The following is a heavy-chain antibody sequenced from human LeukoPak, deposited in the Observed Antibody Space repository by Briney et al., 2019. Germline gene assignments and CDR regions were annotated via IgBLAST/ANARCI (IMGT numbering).Heavy chain of an antibody. CDR3: AKDHYYGSGSYYNGDY. D-gene: IGHD3-10*01. CDR1: GFTFSSYA. V-gene: IGHV3-23*01. CDR2: ISGSGGST. Sequence: GGSLRLSCAASGFTFSSYAMSWVRQAPGKGLEWVSAISGSGGSTYYADSVKGRFTIPRDNSKNTLYLQMNSLRAEDTAVYYCAKDHYYGSGSYYNGDYWGQGTLVTVSS. J-gene: IGHJ4*02.